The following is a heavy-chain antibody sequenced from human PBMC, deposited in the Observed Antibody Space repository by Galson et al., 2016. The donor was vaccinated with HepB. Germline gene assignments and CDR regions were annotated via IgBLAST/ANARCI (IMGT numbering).Heavy chain of an antibody. CDR2: TYYRSKWYN. CDR3: ARGWAGSGWSV. D-gene: IGHD6-19*01. J-gene: IGHJ6*04. Sequence: CAISGDSVSSDNGAWTWIRQSPSRGLEWLGRTYYRSKWYNDYGVSVKSRITTNPDTSKNQVSLRLNSGTPEDTAVYYCARGWAGSGWSVWGKGATVTVSS. V-gene: IGHV6-1*01. CDR1: GDSVSSDNGA.